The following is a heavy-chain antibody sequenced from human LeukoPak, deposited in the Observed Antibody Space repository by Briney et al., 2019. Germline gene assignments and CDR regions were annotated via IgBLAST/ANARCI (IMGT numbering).Heavy chain of an antibody. CDR1: GYTFTGYY. V-gene: IGHV1-2*02. CDR2: INPNSGGT. J-gene: IGHJ5*02. D-gene: IGHD3-3*01. Sequence: ASVKVSCKASGYTFTGYYMHWVRQAPGQGLEWMGWINPNSGGTNYAQKFQGRVTMTRDTSTSTVYMELSSLRSEDTAVYYCARTIWEWSYGKFDPWGQGTLVTVSS. CDR3: ARTIWEWSYGKFDP.